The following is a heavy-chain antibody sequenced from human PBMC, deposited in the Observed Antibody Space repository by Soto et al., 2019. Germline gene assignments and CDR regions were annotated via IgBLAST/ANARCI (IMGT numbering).Heavy chain of an antibody. CDR1: GFTFSSYG. J-gene: IGHJ3*01. V-gene: IGHV3-33*01. Sequence: GGSLRLSCAASGFTFSSYGMHWVRQAPGKGLEWVAVTWYDGSNKFYADSVKGRFTISRDNSRDTLYLQINSLRAEDTAVYYCARVRGYSGYGEDAFDLWGQGTMVTVSS. CDR2: TWYDGSNK. CDR3: ARVRGYSGYGEDAFDL. D-gene: IGHD5-12*01.